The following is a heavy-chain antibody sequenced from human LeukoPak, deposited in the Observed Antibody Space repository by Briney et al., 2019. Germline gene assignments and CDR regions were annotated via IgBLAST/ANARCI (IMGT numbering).Heavy chain of an antibody. V-gene: IGHV3-23*01. CDR3: AKSLLTTASGTGRAFDI. J-gene: IGHJ3*02. CDR2: ISDSGGST. CDR1: GFTFSSYA. Sequence: GGSLRLSCAASGFTFSSYAMSWVRQAPGKGLEWVSTISDSGGSTYYADSVKGRFTISRDNSKNTLYLQMNSLRAEDTAEYYCAKSLLTTASGTGRAFDIWGQGTMVTVSA. D-gene: IGHD1-26*01.